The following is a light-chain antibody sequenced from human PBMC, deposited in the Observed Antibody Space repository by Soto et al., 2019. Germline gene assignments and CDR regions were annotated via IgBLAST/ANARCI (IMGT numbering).Light chain of an antibody. CDR1: QSVSTY. V-gene: IGKV3-11*01. J-gene: IGKJ5*01. Sequence: EIVLTQSPATLSLSPGERATLSCRDTQSVSTYLAWYQQKPGQAPRLLIYDASNRATGIPARFSGSGSGTDYTLTISSLEPEDFAVYYCQQRNNWPSITFGQGTRLEI. CDR2: DAS. CDR3: QQRNNWPSIT.